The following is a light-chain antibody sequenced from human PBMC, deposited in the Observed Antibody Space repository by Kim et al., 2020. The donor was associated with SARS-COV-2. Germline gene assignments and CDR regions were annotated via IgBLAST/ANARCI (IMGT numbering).Light chain of an antibody. CDR1: HNINYF. CDR3: QKYDSVPFT. J-gene: IGKJ1*01. Sequence: ASVGDRLAITCRASHNINYFLAWYQQKPGKVPNLLIYAASTLQPGVPSRFSGSGSETDFTLTISSLQPEDVATYYCQKYDSVPFTFGQGTKVDIK. V-gene: IGKV1-27*01. CDR2: AAS.